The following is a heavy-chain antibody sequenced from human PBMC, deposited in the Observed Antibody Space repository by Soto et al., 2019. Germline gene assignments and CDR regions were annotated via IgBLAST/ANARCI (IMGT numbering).Heavy chain of an antibody. D-gene: IGHD4-17*01. J-gene: IGHJ4*02. V-gene: IGHV3-21*01. CDR3: ARSPLHYADSGFYFDY. Sequence: PGGSLRLSCAASGFTFSSYSMTWVRQAPGKGLEWVSSISSLSTSIYYSDSLKGRFTISRDSAKNSLYLQMSNLRAEDTAVYYCARSPLHYADSGFYFDYWGQGTLVTVSS. CDR1: GFTFSSYS. CDR2: ISSLSTSI.